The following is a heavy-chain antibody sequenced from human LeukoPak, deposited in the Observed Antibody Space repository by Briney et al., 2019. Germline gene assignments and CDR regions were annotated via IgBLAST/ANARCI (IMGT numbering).Heavy chain of an antibody. D-gene: IGHD3-16*02. CDR1: GGTFSSYA. CDR3: ARESGDSSYYFDY. V-gene: IGHV1-69*05. Sequence: ASVKVSCKASGGTFSSYAISWVRQAPGQGLEWMGGIIPIFGTANYAQKFQGRVTMTRDTSTSTVYMELSSLRSEDTAVYYCARESGDSSYYFDYWGQGTLVTVSS. J-gene: IGHJ4*02. CDR2: IIPIFGTA.